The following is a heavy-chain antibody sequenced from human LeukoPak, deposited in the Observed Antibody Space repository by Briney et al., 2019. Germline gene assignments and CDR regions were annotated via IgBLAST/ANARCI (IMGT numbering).Heavy chain of an antibody. CDR2: IKSKTDGGTT. Sequence: PGGSLRLSCAASGFTFSNAWMSWVRQAPGKGLEWVGRIKSKTDGGTTDYAAPVKGRFTISRDDSKNTLYLQMNSLKTEDTAVYYCTTYVTMVRGVLLPFDYWGQGTLVTVSS. V-gene: IGHV3-15*01. D-gene: IGHD3-10*01. CDR3: TTYVTMVRGVLLPFDY. CDR1: GFTFSNAW. J-gene: IGHJ4*02.